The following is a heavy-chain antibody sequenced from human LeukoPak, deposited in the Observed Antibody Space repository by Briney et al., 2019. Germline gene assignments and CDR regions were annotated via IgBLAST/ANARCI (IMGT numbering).Heavy chain of an antibody. CDR2: IFYSGRT. V-gene: IGHV4-39*07. Sequence: SETLSLTCTVSGGSISSSTYYWGWIRQPPGKGLEWIGSIFYSGRTYYNPSLKSRVTMSVDTSKNQFSLRLSSVNAADTAVYYCARSAWTISIFGVVMDWGQGTLVTVSS. CDR3: ARSAWTISIFGVVMD. J-gene: IGHJ4*02. D-gene: IGHD3-3*01. CDR1: GGSISSSTYY.